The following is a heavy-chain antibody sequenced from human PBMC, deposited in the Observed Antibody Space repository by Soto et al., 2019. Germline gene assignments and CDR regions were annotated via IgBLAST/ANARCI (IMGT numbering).Heavy chain of an antibody. CDR2: TYYRSKWYN. Sequence: PSQTLSLTCAISGDSVSSNSAAWNWIRQSPSRGLEWLGRTYYRSKWYNDYAVSVKSRITINPDTSKNQFSLQLNSVTPEDTAVYYCARDEAPAGDDGGNSYYYYYGMDVWGQGTTVTVSS. J-gene: IGHJ6*02. CDR1: GDSVSSNSAA. CDR3: ARDEAPAGDDGGNSYYYYYGMDV. V-gene: IGHV6-1*01. D-gene: IGHD4-4*01.